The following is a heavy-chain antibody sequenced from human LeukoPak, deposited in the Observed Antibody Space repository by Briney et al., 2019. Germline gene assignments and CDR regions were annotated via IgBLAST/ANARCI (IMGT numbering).Heavy chain of an antibody. CDR2: IKQDGSEK. Sequence: GSLRLSCAASGFTFSSYWMTWVRQAPGKGLEWVANIKQDGSEKYYVDSVKGRFTISRDNAKNSLYLQMNSLRAEDTAVYYCARDSAYYSTSSFVDYWGQGTLVTVSS. CDR3: ARDSAYYSTSSFVDY. J-gene: IGHJ4*02. V-gene: IGHV3-7*01. CDR1: GFTFSSYW. D-gene: IGHD6-6*01.